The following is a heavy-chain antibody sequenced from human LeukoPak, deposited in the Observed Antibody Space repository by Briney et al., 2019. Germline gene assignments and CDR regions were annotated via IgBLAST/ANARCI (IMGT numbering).Heavy chain of an antibody. Sequence: GRSLRLSCAASGFTFDDYAMHWVRQAPGKGLEWVSGISLNSGSMGYADSVKGRFTISRDNAKNSLYLQMNSLRAEDTAIYYCAKDLKKGQLGTSVDWGQGTLVTVSS. CDR2: ISLNSGSM. J-gene: IGHJ4*02. CDR1: GFTFDDYA. D-gene: IGHD3-16*01. V-gene: IGHV3-9*01. CDR3: AKDLKKGQLGTSVD.